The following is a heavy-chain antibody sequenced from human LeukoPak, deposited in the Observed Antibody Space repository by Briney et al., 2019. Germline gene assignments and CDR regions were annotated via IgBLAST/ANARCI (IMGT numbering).Heavy chain of an antibody. V-gene: IGHV4-59*01. CDR3: ARGGSSGYYHFDY. Sequence: SETLSLTCTVSGGSISSYYWSWIRQPPGKGLEWIGYIYYSGSTNYNPSLKSRVTISVDTSKNQFSLKLSSGTAADTAVYYCARGGSSGYYHFDYWGQGTLVTVSS. D-gene: IGHD3-22*01. J-gene: IGHJ4*02. CDR2: IYYSGST. CDR1: GGSISSYY.